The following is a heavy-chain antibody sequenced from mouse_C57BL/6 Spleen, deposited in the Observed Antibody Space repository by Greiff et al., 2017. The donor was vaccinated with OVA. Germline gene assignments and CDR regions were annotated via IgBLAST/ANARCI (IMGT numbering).Heavy chain of an antibody. D-gene: IGHD2-3*01. CDR1: GFTFSDYG. CDR2: ISSGSSTI. J-gene: IGHJ3*01. Sequence: EVKLVESGGGLVKPGGSLKLSCAASGFTFSDYGMHWVRQAPEKGLEWVAYISSGSSTIYYADTVKGRFTISRDNAKNTLFLQMNSLRSEDTAMYYCAKDCYGFAYWGQGTLVTVSA. V-gene: IGHV5-17*01. CDR3: AKDCYGFAY.